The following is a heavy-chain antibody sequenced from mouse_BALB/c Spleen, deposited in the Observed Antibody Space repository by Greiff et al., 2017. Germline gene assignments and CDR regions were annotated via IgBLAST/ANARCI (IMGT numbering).Heavy chain of an antibody. CDR2: IWAGGST. J-gene: IGHJ4*01. Sequence: VQRVESGPGLVAPSQSLSITCTVSGFSLTSYGVHWVRQPPGKGLEWLGVIWAGGSTNYNSALMSRLSISKDNSKSQVFLKMNSLQTDDTAMYYCARSPLITTVVDYYAMDYWGQGTSVTVSS. V-gene: IGHV2-9*02. CDR1: GFSLTSYG. CDR3: ARSPLITTVVDYYAMDY. D-gene: IGHD1-1*01.